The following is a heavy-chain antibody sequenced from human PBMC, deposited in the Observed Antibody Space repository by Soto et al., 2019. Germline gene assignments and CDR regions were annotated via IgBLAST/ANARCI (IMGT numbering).Heavy chain of an antibody. Sequence: GGSLRLSCAASGFPLSSYSMNWVRQAPGKGLEWVSYISSTSSATYYADSVKGRFTISRDNAENSLYLQVNRLRAEDTAVYYCARHCSTTNCVHMDVWGKGTTVTVSS. CDR2: ISSTSSAT. D-gene: IGHD2-2*01. J-gene: IGHJ6*03. CDR1: GFPLSSYS. CDR3: ARHCSTTNCVHMDV. V-gene: IGHV3-48*01.